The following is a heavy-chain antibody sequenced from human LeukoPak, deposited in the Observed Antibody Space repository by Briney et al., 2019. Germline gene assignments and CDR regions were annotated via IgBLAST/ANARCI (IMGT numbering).Heavy chain of an antibody. CDR2: IKNNANGGTS. J-gene: IGHJ4*01. V-gene: IGHV3-15*07. CDR3: TTHSVTVTGTHF. Sequence: PGGSLRLSCVASGFTFTNAWMTWVRQSPGMGLEWVGRIKNNANGGTSDYAAPVKGRFTISRDDSKNTLFLQMNSLEPEDTAMYYCTTHSVTVTGTHFWGQGALVTVSS. D-gene: IGHD1-14*01. CDR1: GFTFTNAW.